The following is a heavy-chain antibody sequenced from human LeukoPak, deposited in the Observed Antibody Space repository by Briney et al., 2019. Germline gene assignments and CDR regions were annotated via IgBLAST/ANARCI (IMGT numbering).Heavy chain of an antibody. CDR3: ARLAYSGSYSRFDY. CDR2: INSDGSST. CDR1: GFTFSSYW. D-gene: IGHD1-26*01. Sequence: PGGSLTLSCAASGFTFSSYWMHWVRQAPGKGLVWVSRINSDGSSTSYADSVKGRFTISRDNAKNTLYLQMNSLRAEDTAVYYCARLAYSGSYSRFDYWGQGTLVTVSS. J-gene: IGHJ4*02. V-gene: IGHV3-74*01.